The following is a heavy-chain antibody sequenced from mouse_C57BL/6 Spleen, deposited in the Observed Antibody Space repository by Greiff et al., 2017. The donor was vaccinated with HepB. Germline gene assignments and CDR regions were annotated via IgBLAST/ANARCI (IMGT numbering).Heavy chain of an antibody. CDR2: IDPSDSYT. CDR3: ARVGRYYFDY. Sequence: VQLQQPGAELVRPGTSVKLSCKASGYTFTSYWMHWVKQRPGQGLEWIGVIDPSDSYTNYNQKFKGKATLTVDTSSSTAYMQLSSLTSEDSAVYYCARVGRYYFDYWGQGTTLTVSS. V-gene: IGHV1-59*01. D-gene: IGHD4-1*01. J-gene: IGHJ2*01. CDR1: GYTFTSYW.